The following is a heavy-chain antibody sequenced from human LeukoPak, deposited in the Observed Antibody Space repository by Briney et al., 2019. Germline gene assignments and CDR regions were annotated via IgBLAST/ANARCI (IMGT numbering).Heavy chain of an antibody. Sequence: GGSLRLSCAASGFTFSSYAMHWVRQAPGKGLEWVAVISYDGSNKYYADSVKGRFTISRDNSRNTLYLQMNSLRAEDTAVYYCASDQRTYYYDSSGFPFNYWGQRTLATVSS. CDR1: GFTFSSYA. J-gene: IGHJ4*02. V-gene: IGHV3-30-3*01. CDR3: ASDQRTYYYDSSGFPFNY. CDR2: ISYDGSNK. D-gene: IGHD3-22*01.